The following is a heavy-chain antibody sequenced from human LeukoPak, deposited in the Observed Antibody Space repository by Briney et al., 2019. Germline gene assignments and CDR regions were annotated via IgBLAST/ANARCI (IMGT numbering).Heavy chain of an antibody. D-gene: IGHD1-7*01. CDR3: ATVYVKNNWNSEGGAFDI. Sequence: SVKVSCKASGGTFSSYAISWVRQAPGQGLEWMGGIIPIFGTANYAQKFQGRVTITTDESTSTAYMELSSLRSEDTAVYYCATVYVKNNWNSEGGAFDIWGQGTMVTVSS. CDR2: IIPIFGTA. J-gene: IGHJ3*02. V-gene: IGHV1-69*05. CDR1: GGTFSSYA.